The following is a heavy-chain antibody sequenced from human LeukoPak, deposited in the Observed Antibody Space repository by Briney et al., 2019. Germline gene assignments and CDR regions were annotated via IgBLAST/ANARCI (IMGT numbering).Heavy chain of an antibody. V-gene: IGHV1-2*06. J-gene: IGHJ6*03. CDR2: INPNSGGT. Sequence: GASVKVSCNASGYTFTGYYMHWVRQAPGQGLEWMGRINPNSGGTNYAQKFQGRVTMTRDTSISTAYMELSRLRSDDTAVYYCATSRGYYDYYYYCMDVWGKGTTVTVSS. CDR3: ATSRGYYDYYYYCMDV. D-gene: IGHD3-22*01. CDR1: GYTFTGYY.